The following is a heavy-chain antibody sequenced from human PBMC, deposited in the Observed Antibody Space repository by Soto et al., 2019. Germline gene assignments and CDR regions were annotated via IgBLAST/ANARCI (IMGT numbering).Heavy chain of an antibody. CDR2: IVAGSGNT. Sequence: SVKVSCKASTFTFTSSAVQWVRQARGQRLEWIGWIVAGSGNTKYAQNFQERVTISRDNSGNTVYLQMNSLNAGDTALYYCAKTESFNGYYNAFDSWGQGTRVTVSS. D-gene: IGHD3-9*01. V-gene: IGHV1-58*01. CDR1: TFTFTSSA. CDR3: AKTESFNGYYNAFDS. J-gene: IGHJ4*02.